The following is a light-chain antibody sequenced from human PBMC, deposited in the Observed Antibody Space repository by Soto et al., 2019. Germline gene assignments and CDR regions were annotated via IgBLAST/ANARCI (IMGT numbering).Light chain of an antibody. CDR3: QQSYRTPRT. J-gene: IGKJ1*01. CDR2: AAS. CDR1: QGIRND. V-gene: IGKV1-6*02. Sequence: AIQMTKSPSSLSASVGDRVPLTCRASQGIRNDLSWYQQKPGKAPKRLIYAASTLQSGVPSRFSGSGSGTDFTLTISCLQSEDFATYYCQQSYRTPRTFGQGTKVDI.